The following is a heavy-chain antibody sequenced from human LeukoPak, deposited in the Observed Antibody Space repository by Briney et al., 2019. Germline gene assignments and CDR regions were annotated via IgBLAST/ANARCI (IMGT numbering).Heavy chain of an antibody. CDR3: ARDITLNNDAFDF. D-gene: IGHD1/OR15-1a*01. Sequence: ASVKVSCKASGYTFTGYYMHWVRQAPGQGLEWMGWINPNSGGTNYAQKFQGRVTMTRDTSITTAYMGLTRLRSDDTAIYYCARDITLNNDAFDFWGQGTMVIVSS. J-gene: IGHJ3*01. CDR1: GYTFTGYY. CDR2: INPNSGGT. V-gene: IGHV1-2*02.